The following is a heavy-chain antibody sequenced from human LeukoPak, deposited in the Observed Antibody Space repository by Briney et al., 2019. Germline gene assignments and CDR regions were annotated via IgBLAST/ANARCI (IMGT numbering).Heavy chain of an antibody. CDR2: IIPILGIA. CDR3: ARDGEGAYSKHSDY. D-gene: IGHD4-4*01. Sequence: GASVTVSCKASGGTFSSYAISWVRQAPGQGLEWMGRIIPILGIANYAQKFQGRVTITADKSASTAYMELSSLRSEDTAVYYCARDGEGAYSKHSDYWGQGTLVTVSS. J-gene: IGHJ4*02. CDR1: GGTFSSYA. V-gene: IGHV1-69*04.